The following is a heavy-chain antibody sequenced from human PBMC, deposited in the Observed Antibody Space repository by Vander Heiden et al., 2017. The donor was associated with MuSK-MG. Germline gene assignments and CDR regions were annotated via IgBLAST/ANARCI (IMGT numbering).Heavy chain of an antibody. Sequence: QVQLQQWGAGLLKPSETLSLTCAVYGGSFSGYYWSWIRQPPGNGLEWIGEINHSGSTNYNPSLKSRVTISVDTSKNQFSLKLSSVTAADTAVYYCARGDYDFWSGYLDNWFDPWGQGTLVTVSS. CDR1: GGSFSGYY. CDR3: ARGDYDFWSGYLDNWFDP. D-gene: IGHD3-3*01. J-gene: IGHJ5*02. V-gene: IGHV4-34*01. CDR2: INHSGST.